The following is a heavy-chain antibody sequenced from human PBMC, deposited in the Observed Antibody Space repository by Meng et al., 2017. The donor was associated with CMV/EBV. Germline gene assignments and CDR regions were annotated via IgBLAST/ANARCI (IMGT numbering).Heavy chain of an antibody. Sequence: SLKISCAASGFTFSSYAMHWVRQAPGKGLEWVAVISYDGSNKYYADSVKGRFTISRDNSKNTLYLQMNSLRAEDTAVYYCASDYYYDSSGPTLDYWGQGTLVTVSS. J-gene: IGHJ4*02. CDR3: ASDYYYDSSGPTLDY. V-gene: IGHV3-30-3*01. CDR2: ISYDGSNK. D-gene: IGHD3-22*01. CDR1: GFTFSSYA.